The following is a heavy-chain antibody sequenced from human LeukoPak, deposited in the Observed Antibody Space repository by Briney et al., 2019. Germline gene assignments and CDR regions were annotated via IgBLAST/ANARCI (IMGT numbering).Heavy chain of an antibody. CDR2: ISSSGSTI. Sequence: GGSLRLSCAASGFTFSSYEMNWVRQAPGKGLEWVSYISSSGSTIYYADSVKGRFTISRDNAKNSLYLQMNSLRAEDTAVYYCARSWGHNWFDPWGQGTLVTVSS. V-gene: IGHV3-48*03. CDR1: GFTFSSYE. CDR3: ARSWGHNWFDP. J-gene: IGHJ5*02. D-gene: IGHD7-27*01.